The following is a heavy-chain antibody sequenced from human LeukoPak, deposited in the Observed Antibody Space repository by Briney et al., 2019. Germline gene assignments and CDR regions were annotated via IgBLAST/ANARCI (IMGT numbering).Heavy chain of an antibody. J-gene: IGHJ4*02. Sequence: GGSLRLSCAASGFTFSSYAMHWVRQAPGKGLEWVAVISYDGSNKYYADSVKGRFTISRDNSKNTLYLQMNSLRAEDTAVYYCARDHRAVAATSPLDYWGQGTLVTVSS. CDR2: ISYDGSNK. D-gene: IGHD2-15*01. CDR1: GFTFSSYA. V-gene: IGHV3-30-3*01. CDR3: ARDHRAVAATSPLDY.